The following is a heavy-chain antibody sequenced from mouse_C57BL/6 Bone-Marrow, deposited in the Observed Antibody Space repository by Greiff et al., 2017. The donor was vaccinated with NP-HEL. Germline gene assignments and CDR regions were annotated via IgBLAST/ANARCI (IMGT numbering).Heavy chain of an antibody. Sequence: EVKLMESGPELVKPGASVKISCKASGYSFTDYNMNWVKQSNGKSLEWIGVINPNYGTTSYNQKFKGKATLTVDQSSSTAYMQLNSLTSEDSAVYYGAKTAQATYPFDYWGQGTTLTVSS. CDR1: GYSFTDYN. V-gene: IGHV1-39*01. D-gene: IGHD3-2*02. CDR2: INPNYGTT. CDR3: AKTAQATYPFDY. J-gene: IGHJ2*01.